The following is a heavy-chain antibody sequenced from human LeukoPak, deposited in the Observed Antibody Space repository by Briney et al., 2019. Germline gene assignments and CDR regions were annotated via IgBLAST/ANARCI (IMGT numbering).Heavy chain of an antibody. D-gene: IGHD3-22*01. V-gene: IGHV3-48*03. CDR1: GFTFSSYE. J-gene: IGHJ4*02. CDR2: ISSSGSTI. Sequence: GGSLRLSCAASGFTFSSYEMNWVRQAPGKGLEWVSYISSSGSTIYYADSVKGRFTISRDNSKNTLYLQMNSLRPEDTAMYYCASDSAGYYGHIDYWGQGTLVTVSS. CDR3: ASDSAGYYGHIDY.